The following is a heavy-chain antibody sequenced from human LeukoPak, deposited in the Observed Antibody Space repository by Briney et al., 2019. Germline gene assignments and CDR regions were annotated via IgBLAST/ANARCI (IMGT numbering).Heavy chain of an antibody. J-gene: IGHJ5*02. CDR3: ARGVYSNYQNWFDP. CDR1: GGTFSSYA. D-gene: IGHD4-11*01. Sequence: SVKVSCKASGGTFSSYAISWVRQAPGQGLEWMGGIIPIFGTANYAQKFQGRVTITADKSTSTAYMELSSLRSEDTAVYYCARGVYSNYQNWFDPWGQGTLVTVSS. V-gene: IGHV1-69*06. CDR2: IIPIFGTA.